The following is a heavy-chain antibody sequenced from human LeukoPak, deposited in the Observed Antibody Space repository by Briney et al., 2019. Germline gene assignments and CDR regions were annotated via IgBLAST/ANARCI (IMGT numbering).Heavy chain of an antibody. CDR2: IYTSGST. J-gene: IGHJ3*02. V-gene: IGHV4-4*07. CDR1: GGSISSYH. CDR3: ARDHSAFHGFDI. D-gene: IGHD3-10*01. Sequence: KPSETLSLTCTVSGGSISSYHWSWLRQRDGKGLEWIGSIYTSGSTNYNPSLKSRVTMSEDTSKNQFSLKLSSVTAADTAVYYCARDHSAFHGFDIWGQGTMVTVSS.